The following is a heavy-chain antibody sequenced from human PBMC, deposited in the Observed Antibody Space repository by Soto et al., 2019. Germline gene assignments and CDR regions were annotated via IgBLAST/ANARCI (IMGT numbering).Heavy chain of an antibody. Sequence: QLQLQESGPGLVKPSETLSLTCTVSGGSISSSSYYWGWIRQPPGKGLEWIGSIYYSGSTYYNPSLKSRVTISVDTSKNQFSLKLSSVTAADTALYYCARHGIGSSWYPGWFDPWGQGTLVTVSS. J-gene: IGHJ5*02. CDR3: ARHGIGSSWYPGWFDP. CDR2: IYYSGST. V-gene: IGHV4-39*01. D-gene: IGHD6-13*01. CDR1: GGSISSSSYY.